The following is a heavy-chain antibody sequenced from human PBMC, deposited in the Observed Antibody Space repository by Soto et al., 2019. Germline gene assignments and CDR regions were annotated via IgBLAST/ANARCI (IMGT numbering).Heavy chain of an antibody. CDR2: VSTSGRST. Sequence: GGSLRLSCSASGFIFSESTIYWVRQVPGKGLEAISAVSTSGRSTYYADSVKDRFTISRDNSKNTLFLQMGSLRPEGTAIYYCVKQAHGLDGVAFDYWGQGTQVTVSS. V-gene: IGHV3-64D*06. CDR3: VKQAHGLDGVAFDY. D-gene: IGHD2-15*01. CDR1: GFIFSEST. J-gene: IGHJ4*02.